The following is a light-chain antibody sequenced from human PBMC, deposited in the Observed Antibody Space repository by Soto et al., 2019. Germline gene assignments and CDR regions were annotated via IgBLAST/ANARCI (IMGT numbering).Light chain of an antibody. CDR3: QHYRTS. CDR1: QSVSSSY. CDR2: GAS. V-gene: IGKV3-20*01. Sequence: EIVLTQSPGTLSLSPGERATLSCRASQSVSSSYLAWYQQKPGQEPRQPIYGASSSATGIPDRFSGSGSGTDFTLTITRLEPQDLEVYYCQHYRTSFGGGTRVEIK. J-gene: IGKJ4*01.